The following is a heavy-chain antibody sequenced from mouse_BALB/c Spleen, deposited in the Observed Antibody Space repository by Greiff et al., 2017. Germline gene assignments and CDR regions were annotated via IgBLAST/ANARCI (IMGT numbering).Heavy chain of an antibody. D-gene: IGHD2-14*01. CDR3: ARGGGGYDGPHWYFDV. V-gene: IGHV2-6-7*01. Sequence: QVQLKESGPGLVAPSQSLSITCTVSGFSLTGYGVNWVRQPPGKGLEWLGMIWGDGSTDYNSALKSRLSISKDNSKSQVFLKMNSLQTDDTARYYCARGGGGYDGPHWYFDVWGAGTTVTVSS. CDR1: GFSLTGYG. CDR2: IWGDGST. J-gene: IGHJ1*01.